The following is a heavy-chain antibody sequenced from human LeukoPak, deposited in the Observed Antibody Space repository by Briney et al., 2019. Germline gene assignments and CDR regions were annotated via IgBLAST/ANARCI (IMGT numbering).Heavy chain of an antibody. J-gene: IGHJ6*03. CDR2: TYYSGST. D-gene: IGHD6-13*01. CDR1: GGSISSYY. V-gene: IGHV4-59*12. CDR3: ARDMVSTWPYFYSYYYMDV. Sequence: SETLSLTCTVSGGSISSYYWSWIRQPPGKGLEWIGYTYYSGSTNYNPSLKSRVTMSLDTSKSQFSLKLPSVTAADTALYYCARDMVSTWPYFYSYYYMDVWGQGTTVAVSS.